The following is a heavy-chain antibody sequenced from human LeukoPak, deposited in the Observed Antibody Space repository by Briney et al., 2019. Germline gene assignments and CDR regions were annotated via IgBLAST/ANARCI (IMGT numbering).Heavy chain of an antibody. CDR2: ISGSGGST. D-gene: IGHD6-19*01. Sequence: GGSLRLSCAASGFTFSSYAMSWVRQAPGKGLEWVSAISGSGGSTYYADSVKGRFTISRDNSKNTLYLQMNSLRAEDAAVYYCAKLSKAGIAVAGRNYWGQGTLVTVSS. J-gene: IGHJ4*02. V-gene: IGHV3-23*01. CDR3: AKLSKAGIAVAGRNY. CDR1: GFTFSSYA.